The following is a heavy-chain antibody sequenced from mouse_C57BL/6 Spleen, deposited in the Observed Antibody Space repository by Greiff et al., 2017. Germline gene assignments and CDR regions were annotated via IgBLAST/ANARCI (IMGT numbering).Heavy chain of an antibody. Sequence: VQLQQPGAELVKPGASVKLSCKASGYTFTSYWMHWVKQRPGQGLEWIGMIHPNSGSTNYNEKFKSKATLTVDKSSSTAYMQLRSLTSEDSAVXYCARPTLGEAGFAYWGQGTLVTVSA. CDR1: GYTFTSYW. CDR2: IHPNSGST. V-gene: IGHV1-64*01. J-gene: IGHJ3*01. D-gene: IGHD4-1*01. CDR3: ARPTLGEAGFAY.